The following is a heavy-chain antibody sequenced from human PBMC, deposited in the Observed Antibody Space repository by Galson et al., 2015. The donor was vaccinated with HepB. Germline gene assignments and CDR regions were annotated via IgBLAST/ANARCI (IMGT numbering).Heavy chain of an antibody. CDR1: GYTFTSYA. V-gene: IGHV1-3*01. CDR2: INAGNGNT. D-gene: IGHD5-24*01. J-gene: IGHJ6*02. Sequence: SVKVSCKASGYTFTSYAMHWVRQAPGQRLEWMGWINAGNGNTKYSQKFQGRVTITRDTSASTAYMELSSLRSEDTAVYYCARDPGDRWHYYGMDVWGQGTTVTVSS. CDR3: ARDPGDRWHYYGMDV.